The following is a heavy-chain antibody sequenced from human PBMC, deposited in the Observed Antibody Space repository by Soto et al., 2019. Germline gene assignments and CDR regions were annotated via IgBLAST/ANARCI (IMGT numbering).Heavy chain of an antibody. CDR3: AKDRITIFGVVIIGKGDTDYYYYGMDV. J-gene: IGHJ6*02. Sequence: GGSLRLSCAASGFTFSSYAMSWVRQAPGKGLEWVSAISGSGGSTYYADSVKGRFTISRDNSKNTLYLQMNSLRAEDTAVYYCAKDRITIFGVVIIGKGDTDYYYYGMDVWGQGTTVTVSS. D-gene: IGHD3-3*01. CDR1: GFTFSSYA. V-gene: IGHV3-23*01. CDR2: ISGSGGST.